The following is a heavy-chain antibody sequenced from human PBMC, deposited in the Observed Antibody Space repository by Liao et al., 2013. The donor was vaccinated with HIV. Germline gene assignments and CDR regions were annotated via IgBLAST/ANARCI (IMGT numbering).Heavy chain of an antibody. D-gene: IGHD6-13*01. V-gene: IGHV4-4*07. CDR3: ARRIAVYSSSWYDYWYFDL. CDR1: GGSISSYY. Sequence: QVQLQESGPGLVKPSETLSLTCTVSGGSISSYYWSWIRQPAGKGLEWIGRIYTSGSTNYNPSLKSRVTMSVDTSKNQFSLKLSSVTAADTAVYYCARRIAVYSSSWYDYWYFDLWGRGTLVTVSS. CDR2: IYTSGST. J-gene: IGHJ2*01.